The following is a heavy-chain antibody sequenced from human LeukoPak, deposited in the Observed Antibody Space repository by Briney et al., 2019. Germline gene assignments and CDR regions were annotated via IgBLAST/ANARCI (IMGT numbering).Heavy chain of an antibody. CDR3: ATALYGSGSYLKAYMDV. CDR2: ISYDGSNK. D-gene: IGHD3-10*01. CDR1: GFTFSSYA. V-gene: IGHV3-30*04. J-gene: IGHJ6*03. Sequence: GGSLRLSCAASGFTFSSYAMHWVRQAPGKGLEWVAVISYDGSNKYYADSVKGRFTISRDNSKNTLYLQMNTLRAEDTAVYYCATALYGSGSYLKAYMDVWGKGTTVTISS.